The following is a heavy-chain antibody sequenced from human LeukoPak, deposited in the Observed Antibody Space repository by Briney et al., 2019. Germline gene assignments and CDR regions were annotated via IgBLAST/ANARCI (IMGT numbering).Heavy chain of an antibody. CDR3: ASQGGLLWFGELSGGMDV. CDR2: ISYDGSNK. V-gene: IGHV3-30-3*01. CDR1: GFTFSSYA. Sequence: SLRLSCAASGFTFSSYAMHWVRQAPGKGLEWVAVISYDGSNKYYADSVKGRFTISRDNSKNTLYLQMNSLRAEDTAVYYCASQGGLLWFGELSGGMDVWGQGTTVTVSS. D-gene: IGHD3-10*01. J-gene: IGHJ6*02.